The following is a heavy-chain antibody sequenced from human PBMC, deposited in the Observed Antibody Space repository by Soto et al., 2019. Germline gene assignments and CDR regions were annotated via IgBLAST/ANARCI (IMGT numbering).Heavy chain of an antibody. CDR3: ARHGVPYYYGMDV. Sequence: LRLSCAASGFTVSSNYMSWVRQAPGKGLEWVSVIYSGGSTYYADSVRGRFTISRDNSKNTLYLQMNSLRAEDTAVYYCARHGVPYYYGMDVWGQGTTVTVSS. CDR2: IYSGGST. CDR1: GFTVSSNY. V-gene: IGHV3-53*01. J-gene: IGHJ6*02. D-gene: IGHD4-17*01.